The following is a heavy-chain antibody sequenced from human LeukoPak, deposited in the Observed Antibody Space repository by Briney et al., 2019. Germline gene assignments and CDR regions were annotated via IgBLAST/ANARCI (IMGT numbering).Heavy chain of an antibody. V-gene: IGHV4-34*01. CDR1: GGSFSGYY. CDR3: ARSSTGSYFDY. Sequence: PSETLSLTCAVYGGSFSGYYWSWIRQPPREGLEWIGEINHSGSTNYNPSLKSRVTISVDTSKNQFSLKLSSVTAADTAVYYCARSSTGSYFDYWGQGTLVTVSS. J-gene: IGHJ4*02. CDR2: INHSGST. D-gene: IGHD3-3*02.